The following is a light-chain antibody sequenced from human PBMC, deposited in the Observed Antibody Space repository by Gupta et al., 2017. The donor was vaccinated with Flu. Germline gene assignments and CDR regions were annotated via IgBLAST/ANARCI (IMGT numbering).Light chain of an antibody. V-gene: IGKV1-33*01. CDR3: QQYDNLPPYN. Sequence: DIQMTQSPSSLSASVGDRVTITCQASQDISNYLNWYQQKPGKAPKPLIYDASNLETGVPSRFSGSGSGTDFTFTISSLQPEDIATYYCQQYDNLPPYNFGQGTKLEIK. CDR2: DAS. CDR1: QDISNY. J-gene: IGKJ2*01.